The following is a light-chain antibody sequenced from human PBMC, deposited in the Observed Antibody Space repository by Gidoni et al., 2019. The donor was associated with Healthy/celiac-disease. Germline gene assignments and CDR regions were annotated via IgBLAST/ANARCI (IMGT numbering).Light chain of an antibody. V-gene: IGKV3-11*01. CDR1: QSVSSY. J-gene: IGKJ4*01. CDR2: DAS. CDR3: QKRSGLT. Sequence: EIVLTQSPATLSVSPGERATLSCRASQSVSSYLAWYQQKPGQAPRLLIYDASNRATGIPARFSGSGSGTDFTLTISRLEPEDFAVYYCQKRSGLTFGGGTKVEIK.